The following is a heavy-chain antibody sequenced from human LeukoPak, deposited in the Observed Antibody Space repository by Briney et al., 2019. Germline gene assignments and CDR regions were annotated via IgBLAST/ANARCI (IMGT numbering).Heavy chain of an antibody. CDR1: GFTFSSYW. D-gene: IGHD4-11*01. V-gene: IGHV3-74*01. CDR3: AMVATVTTAWFDP. CDR2: INSDGSST. J-gene: IGHJ5*02. Sequence: GGSLRLSCAASGFTFSSYWMHWVRQAPGKGLVWVSRINSDGSSTSYADSVKGRFTISRDNAKNMLYLQMNSLRAEDTAVYYCAMVATVTTAWFDPWGQGTLVTVSS.